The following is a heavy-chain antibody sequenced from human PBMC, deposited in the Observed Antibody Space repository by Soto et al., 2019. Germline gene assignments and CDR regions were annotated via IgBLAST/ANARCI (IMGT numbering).Heavy chain of an antibody. CDR2: IFYRGST. J-gene: IGHJ4*02. Sequence: SETLSLACNVSGGSVSSVNAYWTWIRQPPGKGLEWIGYIFYRGSTSYNPSLRSRVSISMDTSKNQFSLTLSSVTAADTAVYYCARDNYGSGSYCPFDYWGPGTLVTVSS. CDR3: ARDNYGSGSYCPFDY. CDR1: GGSVSSVNAY. V-gene: IGHV4-30-4*01. D-gene: IGHD3-10*01.